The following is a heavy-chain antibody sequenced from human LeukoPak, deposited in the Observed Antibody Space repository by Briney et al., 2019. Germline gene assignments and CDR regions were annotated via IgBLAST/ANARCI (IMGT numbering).Heavy chain of an antibody. J-gene: IGHJ4*02. D-gene: IGHD3-10*02. Sequence: WGSLRLSCAASGFTVSSNYMSWVRQAPGKGLEWVSVIYSGGSTYYADSVKGRFTISRDNSKNTLYLQMNSLRAEDTAVYYCARDTAMFGMDYWGQGTLVTVSS. CDR1: GFTVSSNY. CDR2: IYSGGST. CDR3: ARDTAMFGMDY. V-gene: IGHV3-53*01.